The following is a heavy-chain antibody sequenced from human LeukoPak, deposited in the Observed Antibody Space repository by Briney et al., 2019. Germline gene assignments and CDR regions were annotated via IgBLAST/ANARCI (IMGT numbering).Heavy chain of an antibody. V-gene: IGHV1-8*01. D-gene: IGHD3-10*01. CDR1: GYTFINYD. CDR2: LNPNNGNT. Sequence: ASVKVSCKASGYTFINYDINWVRQATGQGLEWLGWLNPNNGNTGYARKFQGRVTMTRDISISTAYMEVSSLTSEDTAVYYCARGLQRGDRMLLWFGELWGDSYYGMDVWGQGTTVTVSS. J-gene: IGHJ6*02. CDR3: ARGLQRGDRMLLWFGELWGDSYYGMDV.